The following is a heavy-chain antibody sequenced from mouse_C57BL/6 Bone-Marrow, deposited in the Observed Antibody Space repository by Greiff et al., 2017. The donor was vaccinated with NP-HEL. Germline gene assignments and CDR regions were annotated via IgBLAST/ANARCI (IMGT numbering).Heavy chain of an antibody. CDR2: IRSKSNNYAT. CDR1: GFSFNTYA. Sequence: EVKLVESGGGLVQPKGSLKLSCAASGFSFNTYAMNWVRQAPGKGLEWVARIRSKSNNYATYYADSVKDRFTISRDDSESMLYLQMNNLKTEDTAMYYCVRLDGYPPWFAYWGQGTLVTVSA. D-gene: IGHD2-3*01. V-gene: IGHV10-1*01. CDR3: VRLDGYPPWFAY. J-gene: IGHJ3*01.